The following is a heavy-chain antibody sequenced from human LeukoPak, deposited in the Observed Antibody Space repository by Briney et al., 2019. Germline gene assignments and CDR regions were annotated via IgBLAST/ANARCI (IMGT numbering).Heavy chain of an antibody. CDR1: GGSFSGYY. D-gene: IGHD3-22*01. CDR2: INHSGST. CDR3: ARRQITMRGFDP. Sequence: SETLSLTCAVYGGSFSGYYWSWIRQPPGKGLEWIGEINHSGSTNYNPSLKSRVTISVDTSKNQFSLKLSSVTAADTAVYYCARRQITMRGFDPWGQGTLVTVSS. J-gene: IGHJ5*02. V-gene: IGHV4-34*01.